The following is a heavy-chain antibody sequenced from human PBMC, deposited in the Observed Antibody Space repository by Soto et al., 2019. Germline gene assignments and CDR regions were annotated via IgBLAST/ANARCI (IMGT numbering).Heavy chain of an antibody. CDR3: ARDLGGFDSGYDP. V-gene: IGHV1-3*01. D-gene: IGHD5-12*01. CDR1: GYTFTSYA. J-gene: IGHJ5*02. CDR2: INAGNGNT. Sequence: ASVKVSCKASGYTFTSYAMHWVRQAPGQRLEWMGWINAGNGNTKYSQKFQGRVTITRDTSASTAYMELSSLRSEDTAVYYCARDLGGFDSGYDPWGQETLVTVSS.